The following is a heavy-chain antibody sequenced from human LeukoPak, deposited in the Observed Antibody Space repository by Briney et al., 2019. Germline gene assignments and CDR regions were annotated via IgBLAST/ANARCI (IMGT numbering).Heavy chain of an antibody. CDR1: GGTFSSYA. Sequence: ASVKASCKASGGTFSSYAISWVRQAPGQGLEWMGGIIPIFGTANYAQKFQGRVTITADESTSTAYMELSSLRSEDTAVYYCARDGYPYYYDSSGFDYWGQGTLVTVSS. V-gene: IGHV1-69*01. D-gene: IGHD3-22*01. CDR2: IIPIFGTA. CDR3: ARDGYPYYYDSSGFDY. J-gene: IGHJ4*02.